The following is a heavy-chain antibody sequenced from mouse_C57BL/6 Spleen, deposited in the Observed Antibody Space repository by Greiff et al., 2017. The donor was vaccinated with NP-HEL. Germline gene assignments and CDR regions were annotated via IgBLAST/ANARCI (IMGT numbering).Heavy chain of an antibody. CDR3: AREAGPYGSSSYYFDY. Sequence: QVQLQQSGAELARPGASVKMSCKASGYTFTSYTMHWVKQRPGQGLEWIGYINPSSGYTKYNQKFKDKATLTADKSSSTAYMQLSSLTSEDSAVYYCAREAGPYGSSSYYFDYWGQGTTLTVSS. CDR2: INPSSGYT. D-gene: IGHD1-1*01. CDR1: GYTFTSYT. J-gene: IGHJ2*01. V-gene: IGHV1-4*01.